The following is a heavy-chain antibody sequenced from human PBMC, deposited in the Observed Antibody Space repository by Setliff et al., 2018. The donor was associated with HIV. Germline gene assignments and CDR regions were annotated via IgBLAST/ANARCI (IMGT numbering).Heavy chain of an antibody. J-gene: IGHJ4*02. V-gene: IGHV4-39*01. CDR2: MYYTESP. CDR1: GGYVSDSSYY. CDR3: ARQGFVPLGVHQFDS. D-gene: IGHD3-16*01. Sequence: SETLSLTCRVSGGYVSDSSYYWGWIRQAPGKGLEWIGSMYYTESPYYNPSFINRVTISIDTSKNQFSLSLRSVTAAGSAVYYCARQGFVPLGVHQFDSWGQGIPVTVSS.